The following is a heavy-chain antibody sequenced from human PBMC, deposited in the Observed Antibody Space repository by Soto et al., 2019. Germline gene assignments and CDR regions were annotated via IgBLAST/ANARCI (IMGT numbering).Heavy chain of an antibody. CDR3: ARRYYGSGSYDY. CDR1: GGSFSGYY. Sequence: QVQLQQWGAGLLKPSETLSLTCAVYGGSFSGYYWSWIRQPPGKGLEWIGEISHSGSTNYNPSRKSRVNISVDPSKNQFYLKLSAVTAADTAVYYCARRYYGSGSYDYWGQGTLVTVSS. V-gene: IGHV4-34*01. CDR2: ISHSGST. D-gene: IGHD3-10*01. J-gene: IGHJ4*02.